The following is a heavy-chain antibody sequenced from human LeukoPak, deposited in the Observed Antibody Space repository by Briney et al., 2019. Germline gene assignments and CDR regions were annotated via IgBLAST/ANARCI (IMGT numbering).Heavy chain of an antibody. D-gene: IGHD3-3*01. CDR1: GYTLTSYD. CDR3: SSSGVEEWQGLHF. CDR2: MNPNSGNT. V-gene: IGHV1-8*02. J-gene: IGHJ4*02. Sequence: ASVKVSCKASGYTLTSYDINWVRQATGQGLEWMGWMNPNSGNTGYAQKFQGRVTMTEDTSTDTAYMELNSLSSEDTAVYYCSSSGVEEWQGLHFWGQGTLVTVSS.